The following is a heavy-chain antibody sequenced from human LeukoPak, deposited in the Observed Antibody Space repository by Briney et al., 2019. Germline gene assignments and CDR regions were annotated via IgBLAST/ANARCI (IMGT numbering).Heavy chain of an antibody. D-gene: IGHD6-19*01. V-gene: IGHV4-39*07. J-gene: IGHJ4*02. Sequence: SETLSLTCTVSGGSISSSSYYWGWIRQPPGKGLEWIGSIYYSGSTYYNPSLKSRVTISVDTSKNQFSLKLSSVTAADTAVYYCARDGSSSGWIGDFDYWGQGTLVTVSS. CDR2: IYYSGST. CDR1: GGSISSSSYY. CDR3: ARDGSSSGWIGDFDY.